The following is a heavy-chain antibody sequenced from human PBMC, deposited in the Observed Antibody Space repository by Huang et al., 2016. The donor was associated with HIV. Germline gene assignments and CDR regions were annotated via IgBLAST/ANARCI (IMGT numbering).Heavy chain of an antibody. CDR2: IVPIFGAP. J-gene: IGHJ4*02. CDR3: ARDSRGDGYNYENGFDY. Sequence: QLLLVQSGAEVKEHGSSVKVSCKASGGSFNNHTISWLRQAPGHGLEWLGGIVPIFGAPNFAQKFLCRVTSTADEYTKTAYSELSSLSSEDTAIYYWARDSRGDGYNYENGFDYWCQGTLGTVSS. CDR1: GGSFNNHT. V-gene: IGHV1-69*01. D-gene: IGHD5-12*01.